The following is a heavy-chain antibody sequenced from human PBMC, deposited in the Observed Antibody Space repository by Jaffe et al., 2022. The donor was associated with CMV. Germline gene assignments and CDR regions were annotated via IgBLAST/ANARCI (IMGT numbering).Heavy chain of an antibody. J-gene: IGHJ4*02. Sequence: QVQLVQSGAEVKKPGASVKVSCKASGYTFTSYDINWVRQATGQGLEWMGWMNPNSGNTGYAQKFQGRVTMTRNTSISTAYMELSSLRSEDTAVYYCVTGGIFGVVQRWGSFDYWGQGTLVTVSS. CDR2: MNPNSGNT. D-gene: IGHD3-3*01. CDR1: GYTFTSYD. V-gene: IGHV1-8*01. CDR3: VTGGIFGVVQRWGSFDY.